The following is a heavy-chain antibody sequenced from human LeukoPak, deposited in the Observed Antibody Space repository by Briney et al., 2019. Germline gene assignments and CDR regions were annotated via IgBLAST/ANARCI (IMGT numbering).Heavy chain of an antibody. CDR3: ARPVAEGRYFDLLLPTLVY. D-gene: IGHD3-9*01. Sequence: GESLKISCKSSENTFPSSWIGWVRQMPGKGLEWMGIIYPGDSDTRYSPSFQGQVTISADKSISTAYLQWSSLKASDTAMYYCARPVAEGRYFDLLLPTLVYWGQGTLVTVSS. J-gene: IGHJ4*02. CDR2: IYPGDSDT. CDR1: ENTFPSSW. V-gene: IGHV5-51*01.